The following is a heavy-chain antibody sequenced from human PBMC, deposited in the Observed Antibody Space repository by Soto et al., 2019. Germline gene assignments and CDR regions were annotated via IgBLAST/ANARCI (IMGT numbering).Heavy chain of an antibody. CDR2: IQYNGYS. V-gene: IGHV4-59*08. Sequence: QVQLQESGPGLVKPSETLSLTCTVSGGSITNYYCSWFRQPPGKGLEWIGYIQYNGYSAYNLSLKVRVHMSRNTYKPKFSMMLEAVTATDKCVYYCARHGFGSLHGLVDVWGQGTTVIVSS. CDR1: GGSITNYY. J-gene: IGHJ6*02. D-gene: IGHD3-10*01. CDR3: ARHGFGSLHGLVDV.